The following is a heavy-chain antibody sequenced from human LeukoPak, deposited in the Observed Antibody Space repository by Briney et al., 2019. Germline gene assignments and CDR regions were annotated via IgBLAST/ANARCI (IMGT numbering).Heavy chain of an antibody. D-gene: IGHD6-13*01. J-gene: IGHJ4*02. CDR1: GFAFSSYS. CDR3: ARDGHIAIAAAAFDY. CDR2: MSSSSSYI. V-gene: IGHV3-21*01. Sequence: GGSLRLSCAASGFAFSSYSMNWVRQAPGKGLEWVSSMSSSSSYIYYADSVKGRFTISRDNAKNSLYLQMNSLRAEDTAVYYCARDGHIAIAAAAFDYWGQGTLVTVSS.